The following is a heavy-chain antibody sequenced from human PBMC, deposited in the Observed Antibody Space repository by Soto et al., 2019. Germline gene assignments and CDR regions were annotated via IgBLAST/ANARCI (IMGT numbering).Heavy chain of an antibody. CDR1: GFTFSSYS. D-gene: IGHD3-10*02. Sequence: GGSLRLSCAASGFTFSSYSMNWVRQAPGKGLEWVSSISSSSSYIYYADSVKGRFTISRDNAKNSLYLQMNSLRAEDTAVYYCAREKMFYYYGMDVWGQGTTVTVSS. J-gene: IGHJ6*02. CDR2: ISSSSSYI. CDR3: AREKMFYYYGMDV. V-gene: IGHV3-21*01.